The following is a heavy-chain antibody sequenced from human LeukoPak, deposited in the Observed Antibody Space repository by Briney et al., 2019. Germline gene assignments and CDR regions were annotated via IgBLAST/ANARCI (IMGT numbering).Heavy chain of an antibody. Sequence: HSVKGRFTLSRDNAKNSVYLQMNSLSAEDTAIYYCARSAPGNYKIGYFDNWDQGILVTVSS. J-gene: IGHJ4*02. V-gene: IGHV3-21*01. D-gene: IGHD1-7*01. CDR3: ARSAPGNYKIGYFDN.